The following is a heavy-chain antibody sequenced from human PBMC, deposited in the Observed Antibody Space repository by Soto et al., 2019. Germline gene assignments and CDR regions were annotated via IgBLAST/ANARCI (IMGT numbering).Heavy chain of an antibody. CDR2: ISAGATTI. CDR1: GFTFSDYE. J-gene: IGHJ4*02. D-gene: IGHD6-19*01. V-gene: IGHV3-48*03. CDR3: PRDPGKSSRYYFDF. Sequence: EVQVVESGGGLGQPGGSLRLSCVISGFTFSDYEMNWVRQAPGKGLEWVSYISAGATTIYYADSVKGRFTISRDNAKNSVYLQMNSLRADDSAVYYCPRDPGKSSRYYFDFWGQGIPVTVAS.